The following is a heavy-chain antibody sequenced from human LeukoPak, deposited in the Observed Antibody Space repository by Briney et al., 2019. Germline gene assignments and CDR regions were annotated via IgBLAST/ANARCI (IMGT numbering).Heavy chain of an antibody. CDR2: IYSGGST. CDR3: ARESPHAFDI. J-gene: IGHJ3*02. V-gene: IGHV3-53*05. Sequence: GGSLRLSCAASGFTVSSNYMSWVRQAPGKGLEWVSVIYSGGSTYYADSVKGRFTISRDNSKNTLYLQMGSLRAEDMAVYYCARESPHAFDIWGQGTMVTVSS. CDR1: GFTVSSNY.